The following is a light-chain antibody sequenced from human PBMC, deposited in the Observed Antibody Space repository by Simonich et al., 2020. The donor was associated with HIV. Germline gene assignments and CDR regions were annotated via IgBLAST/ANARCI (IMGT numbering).Light chain of an antibody. CDR2: GAS. J-gene: IGKJ1*01. V-gene: IGKV3-15*01. Sequence: EIVMPQSPATLSVSPGERATLSCRASHSVSSNLPWYQQKPGQAPRLLIYGASTRATGIPARFSGSGSGTEFTLTISSMQSEDFAVYYCQQYSNYSWTFGQGTRVEMK. CDR1: HSVSSN. CDR3: QQYSNYSWT.